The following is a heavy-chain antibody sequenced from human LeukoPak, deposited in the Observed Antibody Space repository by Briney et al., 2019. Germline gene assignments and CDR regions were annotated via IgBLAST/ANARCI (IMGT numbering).Heavy chain of an antibody. Sequence: ASVKVSCKASGGTFSSYAISWVRQAPGQGLEWMGGIIPIFGTANYAQKFQGRVTITADKSTSTAYMELSSLRSEDTAVYYCARDRGCSSTSCSFYYWGQGTLVTVSS. CDR3: ARDRGCSSTSCSFYY. CDR1: GGTFSSYA. V-gene: IGHV1-69*06. CDR2: IIPIFGTA. D-gene: IGHD2-2*01. J-gene: IGHJ4*02.